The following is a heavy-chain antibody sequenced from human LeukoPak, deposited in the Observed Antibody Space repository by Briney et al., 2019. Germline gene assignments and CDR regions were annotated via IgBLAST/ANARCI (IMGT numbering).Heavy chain of an antibody. CDR2: IKQDGSEK. V-gene: IGHV3-7*01. CDR3: ARPQYSYGWFDY. J-gene: IGHJ4*02. D-gene: IGHD5-18*01. CDR1: GGSISGSSYY. Sequence: ETLSLTCTVSGGSISGSSYYWGWLRQPPGKGLEWVANIKQDGSEKYYVDSVKGRFTISRDNAKNSLYLQMNSLRAEDTAVYYCARPQYSYGWFDYWGQGTLVTVSS.